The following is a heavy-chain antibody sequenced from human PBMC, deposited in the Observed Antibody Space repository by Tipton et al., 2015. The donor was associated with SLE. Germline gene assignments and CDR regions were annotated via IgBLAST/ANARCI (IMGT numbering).Heavy chain of an antibody. CDR2: IYYGGST. V-gene: IGHV4-59*01. Sequence: TLSLTCTVSGGSISSYYWSWIRQPPGKGLEWIGYIYYGGSTNYNPSLKSRVTISVDTSKNQFSLKLSSVTAADTAVYYCARSLRFWPDVWGQGTTVTVSS. J-gene: IGHJ6*02. CDR1: GGSISSYY. D-gene: IGHD3-3*01. CDR3: ARSLRFWPDV.